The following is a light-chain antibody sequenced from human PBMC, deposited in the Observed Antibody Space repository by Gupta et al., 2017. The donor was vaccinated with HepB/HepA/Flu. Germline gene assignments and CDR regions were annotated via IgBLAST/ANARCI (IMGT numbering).Light chain of an antibody. V-gene: IGKV3-11*01. J-gene: IGKJ1*01. CDR1: QRVSRY. CDR3: LQRSDWPAT. CDR2: DVS. Sequence: EIVLTQSPATVSLSPGERATLSCRASQRVSRYLAWYQQKPGQAPRLLIYDVSNRATGIPARFSGSGSGTEFTLTISSLGPEDFAVYYCLQRSDWPATFGQGTKLEIK.